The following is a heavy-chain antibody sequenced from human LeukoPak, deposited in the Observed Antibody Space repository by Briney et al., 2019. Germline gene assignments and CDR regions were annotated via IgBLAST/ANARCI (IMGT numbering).Heavy chain of an antibody. J-gene: IGHJ5*02. Sequence: SETLSLTCNVPGDSISSYYWSWLRQPDGKGLEWIGRVYVTGSTNLNPALQSRVTMSVDTSKNQFSLKLTSVTAADTAVYYCARDRQWLVDHWGQGTLVTVSS. D-gene: IGHD6-19*01. CDR1: GDSISSYY. V-gene: IGHV4-4*07. CDR2: VYVTGST. CDR3: ARDRQWLVDH.